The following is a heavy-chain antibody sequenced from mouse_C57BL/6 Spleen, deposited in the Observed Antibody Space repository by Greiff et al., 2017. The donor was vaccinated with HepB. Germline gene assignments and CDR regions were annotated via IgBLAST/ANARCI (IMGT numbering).Heavy chain of an antibody. Sequence: QVQLQQSGPELVKPGASVKISCKASGYAFSSSWMNWVKQRPGKGLEWIGRIYPGDGDTNYNRKLKGKATLTADKSSSTAYMQISSLTSEDSAVYFCARDDTFDDWGQGTTLTVSS. CDR1: GYAFSSSW. J-gene: IGHJ2*01. CDR3: ARDDTFDD. CDR2: IYPGDGDT. V-gene: IGHV1-82*01. D-gene: IGHD2-3*01.